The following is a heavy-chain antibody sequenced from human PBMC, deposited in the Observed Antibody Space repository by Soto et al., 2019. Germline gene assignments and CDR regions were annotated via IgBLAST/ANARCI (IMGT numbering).Heavy chain of an antibody. CDR2: ISYDGSNK. D-gene: IGHD6-13*01. CDR3: AREEGDSSSWYFDY. Sequence: ESGGGVVQPGRSLRLSCAASGFTFSSYAMHWVRQAPGKGLEWVAVISYDGSNKYYADSVKGRFTISRDNSKNTLYLQMNSLRAEDTAVYYCAREEGDSSSWYFDYWGQGTLVTVSS. J-gene: IGHJ4*02. CDR1: GFTFSSYA. V-gene: IGHV3-30-3*01.